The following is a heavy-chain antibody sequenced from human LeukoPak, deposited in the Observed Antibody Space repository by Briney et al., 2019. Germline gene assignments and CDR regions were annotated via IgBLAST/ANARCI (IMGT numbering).Heavy chain of an antibody. CDR3: ARALGGITVVINY. CDR1: GFTFSNYW. D-gene: IGHD4-23*01. J-gene: IGHJ4*02. Sequence: QAGGSLRLSCAASGFTFSNYWMHWVRQVPGRGLEWVSRLNYDGSITNYAGSVKGRFTISRDNAKNSLYLQMNSLRAEDTAVYYCARALGGITVVINYWGQGTLVTVSS. CDR2: LNYDGSIT. V-gene: IGHV3-74*01.